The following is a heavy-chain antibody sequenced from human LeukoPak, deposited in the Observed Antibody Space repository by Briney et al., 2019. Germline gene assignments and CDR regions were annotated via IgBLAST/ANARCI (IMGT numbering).Heavy chain of an antibody. CDR2: IRYDGSNK. Sequence: GGSLRLSCAASGFTFSSYGMHWVRQAPGKGLEWVAFIRYDGSNKYYADSVKGRFTISRDNSKNTLYLQMNSLRVEDTAVYYCARGSAAELDNWGQGTLVTVSS. CDR3: ARGSAAELDN. J-gene: IGHJ4*02. CDR1: GFTFSSYG. D-gene: IGHD6-13*01. V-gene: IGHV3-30*02.